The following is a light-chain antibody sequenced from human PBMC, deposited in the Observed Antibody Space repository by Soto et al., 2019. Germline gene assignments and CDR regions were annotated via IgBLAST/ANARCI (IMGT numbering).Light chain of an antibody. CDR1: NSDIGGSNY. Sequence: QSALTRPASVSGSPGQSITISCTGTNSDIGGSNYVSWYQQHPGKAPKLMIYDVSNRPSGVSYRFSGSKSGNTASLTISGLQAEDEADYYCSSYTSRSTLGVFGGGTKVTVL. J-gene: IGLJ2*01. V-gene: IGLV2-14*03. CDR2: DVS. CDR3: SSYTSRSTLGV.